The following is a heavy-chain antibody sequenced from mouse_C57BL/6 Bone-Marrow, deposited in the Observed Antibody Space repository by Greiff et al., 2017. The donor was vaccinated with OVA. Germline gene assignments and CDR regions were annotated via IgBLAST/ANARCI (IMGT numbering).Heavy chain of an antibody. CDR2: ISSGSSTI. D-gene: IGHD2-3*01. CDR3: AMNGYFSYWYFDV. CDR1: GFTFSDYG. V-gene: IGHV5-17*01. Sequence: DVKLQESGGGLVKPGGSLKLSCAASGFTFSDYGMHWVRQAPEKGLEWVAYISSGSSTIYYADTVKGRFTISRDNAKNTLFLQMTSLRSEDTAMYYCAMNGYFSYWYFDVWGTGTTVTVSS. J-gene: IGHJ1*03.